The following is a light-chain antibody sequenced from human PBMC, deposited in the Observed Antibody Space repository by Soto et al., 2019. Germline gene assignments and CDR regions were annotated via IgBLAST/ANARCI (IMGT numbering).Light chain of an antibody. J-gene: IGKJ4*01. Sequence: ESVLTQSLATLSLSPGERATLSCRASQSVSSYLAWYQQKPGQAPRLLIYDASNRATGIPARFSGSGSGTDFTLTISSLEPEDFAVYYCQQRSIPLTFGGGTKVDIK. CDR2: DAS. CDR3: QQRSIPLT. V-gene: IGKV3-11*01. CDR1: QSVSSY.